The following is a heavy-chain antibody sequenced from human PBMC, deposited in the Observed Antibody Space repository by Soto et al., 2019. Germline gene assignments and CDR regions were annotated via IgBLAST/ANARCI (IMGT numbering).Heavy chain of an antibody. Sequence: ASETLSLTCTVSGGSISSYYWSWIRQPPGKGLEWIGYIYYSGSTNYNPSLKSRVTISVDTSKNQFSLKLSSVTAADTAVYYCARHYYGSGSYLKNWFDPWGQGTLVTVS. CDR2: IYYSGST. D-gene: IGHD3-10*01. CDR3: ARHYYGSGSYLKNWFDP. V-gene: IGHV4-59*01. J-gene: IGHJ5*02. CDR1: GGSISSYY.